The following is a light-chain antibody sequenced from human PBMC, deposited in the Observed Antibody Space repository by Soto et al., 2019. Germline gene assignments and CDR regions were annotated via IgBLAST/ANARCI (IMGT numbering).Light chain of an antibody. CDR3: QKYCTAPET. CDR1: QGIGNY. CDR2: DAY. Sequence: DIQMTQSPSSLSASVGDRVTITCRASQGIGNYLAWYQQKPGKVPKNLIYDAYTLQSGVPSRFSGSGSGTDFTLTISSLQPEDVATYYCQKYCTAPETFGQGTKVEIK. V-gene: IGKV1-27*01. J-gene: IGKJ1*01.